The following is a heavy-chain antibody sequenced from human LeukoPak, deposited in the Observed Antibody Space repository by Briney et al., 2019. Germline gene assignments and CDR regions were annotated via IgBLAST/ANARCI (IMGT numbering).Heavy chain of an antibody. Sequence: ASVKVSCKASGYTFTSYDINWVRQATGQGLEWMGWMNPNSGNTGYAQKFQGRVTMTRNTSISTAYMELSSLRSEDTAVYYCARKCSGYDYGEFPFDYWGQGTLVTVSS. CDR3: ARKCSGYDYGEFPFDY. CDR2: MNPNSGNT. CDR1: GYTFTSYD. D-gene: IGHD5-12*01. J-gene: IGHJ4*02. V-gene: IGHV1-8*01.